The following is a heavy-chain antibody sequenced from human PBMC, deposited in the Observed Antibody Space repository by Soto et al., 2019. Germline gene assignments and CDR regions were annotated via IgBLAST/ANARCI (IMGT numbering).Heavy chain of an antibody. D-gene: IGHD4-17*01. V-gene: IGHV3-23*01. J-gene: IGHJ4*02. CDR2: ISGSGGST. Sequence: EVQLLESGGGLVQAGGSLRLSCAASGFIFSSYAMSWVRQAPGRGLEWVSSISGSGGSTYRADSVKGRFTISRDNSKNTLYLQMNRLRAEDTAVDYCAKRNGDYDYPDYWGQGTLVTVSS. CDR1: GFIFSSYA. CDR3: AKRNGDYDYPDY.